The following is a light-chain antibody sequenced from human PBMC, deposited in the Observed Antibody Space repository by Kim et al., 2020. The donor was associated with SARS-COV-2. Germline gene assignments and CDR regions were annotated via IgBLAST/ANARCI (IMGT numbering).Light chain of an antibody. J-gene: IGLJ1*01. Sequence: QSVLTQPPSASGIPGQTVTITCSGGISNVGRNTVNWFQQFPGTAPKLLTYNNFQRASGVPARFSASKSGTSASLAISGLQSDDEADYHCAAWGDSLTGYVFGSGTKVTVL. CDR3: AAWGDSLTGYV. CDR1: ISNVGRNT. V-gene: IGLV1-44*01. CDR2: NNF.